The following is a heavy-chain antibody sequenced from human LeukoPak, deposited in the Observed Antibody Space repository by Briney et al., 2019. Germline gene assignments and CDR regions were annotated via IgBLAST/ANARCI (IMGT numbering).Heavy chain of an antibody. CDR1: GCTISSYY. CDR2: LYSGGST. J-gene: IGHJ3*01. V-gene: IGHV4-59*01. CDR3: ARDAKLLGAFDL. Sequence: PSETLTLTCTASGCTISSYYLNWIRQPPGKELVWIAYLYSGGSTNYNPSLGSRVTISADSDKDQFSLYLTSVTAADTAVYYCARDAKLLGAFDLWGPGTMVTVSS.